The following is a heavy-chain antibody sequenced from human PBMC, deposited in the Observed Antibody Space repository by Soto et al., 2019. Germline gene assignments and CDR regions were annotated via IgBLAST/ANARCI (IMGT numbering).Heavy chain of an antibody. CDR2: IYYSGST. J-gene: IGHJ4*02. Sequence: SETLSLTCTVSGGSISSYYWSWIRQPPGKGLEWIGYIYYSGSTNYNPSLKSRVTISVDTSKNQFSLKLSSVTAADTAVYYCARHVATSGWLYFDYWGQGTLVTVSS. D-gene: IGHD6-19*01. CDR1: GGSISSYY. V-gene: IGHV4-59*08. CDR3: ARHVATSGWLYFDY.